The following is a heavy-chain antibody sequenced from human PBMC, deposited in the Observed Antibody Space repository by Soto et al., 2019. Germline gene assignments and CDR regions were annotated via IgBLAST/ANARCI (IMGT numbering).Heavy chain of an antibody. CDR1: GVSFSSNIAA. J-gene: IGHJ6*02. D-gene: IGHD6-19*01. Sequence: PSQALSLTCSSSGVSFSSNIAAWNWIRQSPSRGLEWLGRTYYRSKWYNDYAVSVKSRITINPDTSKNQFSLQLNSVTPEDTAVYYCARGSSGASYYYYGMDVWGQGTTVTVSS. CDR3: ARGSSGASYYYYGMDV. CDR2: TYYRSKWYN. V-gene: IGHV6-1*01.